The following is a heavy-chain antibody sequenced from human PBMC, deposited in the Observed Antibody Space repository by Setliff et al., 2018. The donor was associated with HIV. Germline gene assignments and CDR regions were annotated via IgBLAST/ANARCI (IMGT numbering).Heavy chain of an antibody. J-gene: IGHJ3*02. V-gene: IGHV4-34*01. Sequence: SETLSLTCAVYGGSFSGYYWTWIRQCPGKGLEWIGEINQSGITNYNPSLKSRLTISVDTSKNQFSLRLTSVTAADTAIYFCARGQTTTTLSTLRGRASDIWGQGTMVTVSS. CDR1: GGSFSGYY. CDR3: ARGQTTTTLSTLRGRASDI. D-gene: IGHD4-4*01. CDR2: INQSGIT.